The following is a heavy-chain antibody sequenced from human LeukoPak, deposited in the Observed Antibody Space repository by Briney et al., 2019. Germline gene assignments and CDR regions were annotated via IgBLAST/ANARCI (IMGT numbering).Heavy chain of an antibody. Sequence: GGSLRLSCAASGFTFSSYAVHWVRQAPRKGLEWVAVISYDGSNKYYADSVKGRFTISRDNSKNTLYLQMNSLRAEDTAVYYCARDWRDSSGKFPNDAFDIWGQGTMVTVSS. CDR1: GFTFSSYA. CDR3: ARDWRDSSGKFPNDAFDI. D-gene: IGHD3-22*01. CDR2: ISYDGSNK. J-gene: IGHJ3*02. V-gene: IGHV3-30*04.